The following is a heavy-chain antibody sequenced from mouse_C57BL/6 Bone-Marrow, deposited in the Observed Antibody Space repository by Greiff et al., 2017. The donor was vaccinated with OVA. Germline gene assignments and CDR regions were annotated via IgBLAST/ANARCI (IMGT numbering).Heavy chain of an antibody. Sequence: EVQLQQSGPELVKPGASVKISCKASGYTFTDYYMNWVKQSHGKSLEWIGDINPNNGGTSYNQKFKGKATLTVDKSSSTAYMELRSLTSEDSAVYYCARPLYGSSLYFDYWDQGTTLTVSS. CDR2: INPNNGGT. CDR3: ARPLYGSSLYFDY. V-gene: IGHV1-26*01. J-gene: IGHJ2*01. D-gene: IGHD1-1*01. CDR1: GYTFTDYY.